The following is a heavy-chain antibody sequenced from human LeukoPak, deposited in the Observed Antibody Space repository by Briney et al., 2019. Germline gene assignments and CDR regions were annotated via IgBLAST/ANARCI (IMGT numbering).Heavy chain of an antibody. Sequence: GASVKVSCKASGGTFSSYVISWVRQAPGQGLEWRGGIIPGFGTANYAQKFQGTVTITADVSATTVYMVLNSLRSEDTAVYYCAREPEPAITMVRGEVFDIWGQGTMVIVSS. CDR2: IIPGFGTA. V-gene: IGHV1-69*13. D-gene: IGHD3-10*01. J-gene: IGHJ3*02. CDR3: AREPEPAITMVRGEVFDI. CDR1: GGTFSSYV.